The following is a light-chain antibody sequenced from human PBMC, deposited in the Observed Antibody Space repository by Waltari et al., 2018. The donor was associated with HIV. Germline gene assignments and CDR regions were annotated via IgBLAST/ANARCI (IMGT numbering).Light chain of an antibody. J-gene: IGLJ1*01. CDR3: QSYDSGLSAYV. CDR1: SPTIGACYV. Sequence: QSVLTQPPSVSGAPGQRVTISCTGSSPTIGACYVVHWSQQLPGTAPKLLIYGNTNRPSGVPDRFSGSKSGTSASLAITGLQAEDEGDYYCQSYDSGLSAYVFGTGTKVTVL. V-gene: IGLV1-40*01. CDR2: GNT.